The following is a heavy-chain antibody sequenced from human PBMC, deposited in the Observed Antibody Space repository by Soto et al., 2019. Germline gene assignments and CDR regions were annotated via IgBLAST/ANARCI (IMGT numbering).Heavy chain of an antibody. Sequence: QVQLQQWGAGLLKPSETLSLTCAVYGASFSGYYWSWIRQPPGKGLEWICEITHSGSTNYNPSLKSRVPISLDTSKNQFSLKLSSVTAADTAVYYCARGGTGSGIEEDGKVYFDYWGQGTLVTFSS. V-gene: IGHV4-34*01. J-gene: IGHJ4*02. CDR2: ITHSGST. CDR1: GASFSGYY. CDR3: ARGGTGSGIEEDGKVYFDY. D-gene: IGHD6-13*01.